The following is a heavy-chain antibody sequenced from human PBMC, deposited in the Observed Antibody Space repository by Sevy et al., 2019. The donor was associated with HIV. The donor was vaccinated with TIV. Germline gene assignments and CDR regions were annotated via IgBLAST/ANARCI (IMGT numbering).Heavy chain of an antibody. V-gene: IGHV3-21*01. CDR1: GFTFSTYP. D-gene: IGHD3-10*01. Sequence: GGSLRLSCAASGFTFSTYPMNWVRQAPGKGLEWVSSISFSSNYIYYADSVKGRFTIFRDNAKNSVYLQMNSLRVEDTAVYYCARPYGSGSCEAFDLWGQGTLVTVSS. CDR3: ARPYGSGSCEAFDL. J-gene: IGHJ3*01. CDR2: ISFSSNYI.